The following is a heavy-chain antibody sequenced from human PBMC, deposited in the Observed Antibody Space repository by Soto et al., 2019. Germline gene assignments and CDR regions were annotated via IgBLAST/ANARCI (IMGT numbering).Heavy chain of an antibody. CDR1: GGSFSGYY. Sequence: SETLSLTCAVYGGSFSGYYWSWIRQPPGKGLEWIGEINHSGSTNYNPSLKSRVTISVDTSKNQFSLKLSSVTAADTAVYYCARGRGCSGGSCSPDAFDIWGQGTMVTVSS. D-gene: IGHD2-15*01. J-gene: IGHJ3*02. V-gene: IGHV4-34*01. CDR3: ARGRGCSGGSCSPDAFDI. CDR2: INHSGST.